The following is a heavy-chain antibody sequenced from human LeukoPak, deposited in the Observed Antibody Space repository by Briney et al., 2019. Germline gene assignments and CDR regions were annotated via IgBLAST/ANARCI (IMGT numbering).Heavy chain of an antibody. D-gene: IGHD1-14*01. Sequence: ASVKVSCKVSGYTLTELSVHWVRQAPGQGLEWMGIIDPSGHITNSAQKFQGRLTVTRDTPTSTVYMELSSLRSDDTAVYYCVRDNSIADRGWWFDPWGQGTLVTVSS. J-gene: IGHJ5*02. CDR2: IDPSGHIT. CDR1: GYTLTELS. V-gene: IGHV1-46*01. CDR3: VRDNSIADRGWWFDP.